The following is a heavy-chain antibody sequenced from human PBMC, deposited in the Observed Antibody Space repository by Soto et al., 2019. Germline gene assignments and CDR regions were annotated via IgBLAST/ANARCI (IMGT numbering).Heavy chain of an antibody. J-gene: IGHJ6*02. Sequence: GGSLRLSCAASGFTFSSYAMHWVRQAPGKGLEWVAVISYDGSNKYYADSVKGRFTISRDNSKNTLYLQMNSLRAEDTAVYYCARSKVRGADIAAASMDVWGQGTTVTVSS. CDR3: ARSKVRGADIAAASMDV. D-gene: IGHD6-13*01. CDR2: ISYDGSNK. V-gene: IGHV3-30-3*01. CDR1: GFTFSSYA.